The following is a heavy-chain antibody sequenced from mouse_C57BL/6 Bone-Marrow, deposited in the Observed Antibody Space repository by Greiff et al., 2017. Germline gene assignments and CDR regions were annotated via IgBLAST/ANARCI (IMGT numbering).Heavy chain of an antibody. CDR3: ARVDDGYLGY. J-gene: IGHJ2*01. D-gene: IGHD2-3*01. Sequence: EVNLVESGGDLVKPGGSLKLSCAASGFTFSSYGMSWVRQTPDKRLEWVATISSGGSYTYDPDSVKGRFTISRDNAKNTLYLQMSSLKSEDTAMYYCARVDDGYLGYWGQGTTLTVSS. CDR2: ISSGGSYT. V-gene: IGHV5-6*01. CDR1: GFTFSSYG.